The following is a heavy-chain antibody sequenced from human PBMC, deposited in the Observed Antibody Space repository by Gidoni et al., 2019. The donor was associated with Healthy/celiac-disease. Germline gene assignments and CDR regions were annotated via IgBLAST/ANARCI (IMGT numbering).Heavy chain of an antibody. CDR1: GGTFSSHP. V-gene: IGHV1-69*04. CDR2: IIPILGIA. CDR3: AREEEDYYDSSGYYGVYFDY. D-gene: IGHD3-22*01. J-gene: IGHJ4*02. Sequence: QVQLVQYGAEVKKPGYSVKVSCKASGGTFSSHPISWVRQAPGQGLEWMGRIIPILGIANYAQKFQGRVTITADKSTSTAYMKLSSLRSEDTAVYYCAREEEDYYDSSGYYGVYFDYWGQGTLVTVSS.